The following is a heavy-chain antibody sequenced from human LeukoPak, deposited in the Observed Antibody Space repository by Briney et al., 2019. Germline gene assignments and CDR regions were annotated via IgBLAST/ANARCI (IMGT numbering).Heavy chain of an antibody. V-gene: IGHV3-21*01. CDR3: ARDRAQPPDSSSSVFYYHFYYMDV. CDR1: GFNLSTYS. J-gene: IGHJ6*03. CDR2: IRRSSPYI. D-gene: IGHD6-6*01. Sequence: GGSLRLSCEGPGFNLSTYSMTWVRQAPGKGLEWISSIRRSSPYIYYADSLKGRITISRDNAKNSLYLQMNSLRAEDTAVYYCARDRAQPPDSSSSVFYYHFYYMDVWGTGTTVTVSS.